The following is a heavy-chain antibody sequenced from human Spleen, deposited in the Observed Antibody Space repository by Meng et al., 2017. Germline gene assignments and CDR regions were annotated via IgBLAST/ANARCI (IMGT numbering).Heavy chain of an antibody. J-gene: IGHJ4*02. D-gene: IGHD6-13*01. CDR2: INPTSGDT. Sequence: ASVKVSCKASGYTFPDYYLHWVRRAPGQGLEWMGRINPTSGDTHYAQKFQGRVTMTGDTSISTAYMELSGLRSDDTTMYYCARDEDISAAGKLFGDYWGQGTLVTVSS. CDR1: GYTFPDYY. V-gene: IGHV1-2*06. CDR3: ARDEDISAAGKLFGDY.